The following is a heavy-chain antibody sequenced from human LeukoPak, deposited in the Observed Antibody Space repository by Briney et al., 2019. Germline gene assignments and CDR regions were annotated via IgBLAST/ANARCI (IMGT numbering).Heavy chain of an antibody. CDR2: IQYAGSDK. CDR3: AKGWDVDTAIDY. V-gene: IGHV3-30*02. J-gene: IGHJ4*02. CDR1: GFTFSSYG. D-gene: IGHD5-18*01. Sequence: GGSLRLSCAASGFTFSSYGMSWVRQAPGKGLEWVAFIQYAGSDKYYADPVKGRFTISRDNSKNTLYLQMNSLRAEDTAVYYCAKGWDVDTAIDYWGQGTLVTVSS.